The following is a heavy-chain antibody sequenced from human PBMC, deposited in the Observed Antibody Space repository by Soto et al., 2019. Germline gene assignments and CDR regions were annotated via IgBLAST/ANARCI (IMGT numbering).Heavy chain of an antibody. Sequence: SETLSLTCAVYGGSFSGYYWSWIRQPPGKGLEWIGEINHSGSTNYNPSLKSRVTISVDTSKNQFSLKRISMTAADTAVYYCARNYDFWSGYYYYYYMDVWGKGTTVTVSS. J-gene: IGHJ6*03. CDR2: INHSGST. CDR3: ARNYDFWSGYYYYYYMDV. CDR1: GGSFSGYY. D-gene: IGHD3-3*01. V-gene: IGHV4-34*01.